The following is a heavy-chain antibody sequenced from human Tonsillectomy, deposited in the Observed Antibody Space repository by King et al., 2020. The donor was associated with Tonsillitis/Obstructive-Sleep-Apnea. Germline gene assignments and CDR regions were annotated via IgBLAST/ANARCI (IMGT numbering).Heavy chain of an antibody. Sequence: VQLVESGGGVVQPGRSLRLSCAASGFTFSSYGMHWVRQAPGKGLEWVAVISYDGSNKYYADSGEGRFTISRDNSKNTLYLQMNSLRAEDTAVYYCAKVTGAVTTKGYWGQGTLVTVSS. J-gene: IGHJ4*02. CDR3: AKVTGAVTTKGY. D-gene: IGHD4-11*01. V-gene: IGHV3-30*18. CDR1: GFTFSSYG. CDR2: ISYDGSNK.